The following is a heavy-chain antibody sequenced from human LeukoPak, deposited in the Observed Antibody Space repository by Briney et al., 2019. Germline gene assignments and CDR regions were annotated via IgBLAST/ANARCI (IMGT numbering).Heavy chain of an antibody. CDR2: IKKDGSEK. CDR3: ARHLSGITGYTYGRGIDY. J-gene: IGHJ4*02. CDR1: GFTFSSYW. V-gene: IGHV3-7*01. D-gene: IGHD5-18*01. Sequence: PGGSLRLSGAASGFTFSSYWMSWVRQGPGKGLEWVANIKKDGSEKYSVDSVKGRFTISGDNAKTSLYLQMNSLRAEDTAVYYCARHLSGITGYTYGRGIDYWGQGTLVTVSS.